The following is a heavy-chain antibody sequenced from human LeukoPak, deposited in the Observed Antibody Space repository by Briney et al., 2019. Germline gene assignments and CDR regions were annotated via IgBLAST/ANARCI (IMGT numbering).Heavy chain of an antibody. J-gene: IGHJ4*02. CDR3: AKGNSGYDLAIDY. V-gene: IGHV3-23*01. CDR2: IIGSGATT. CDR1: GFTFSNAW. D-gene: IGHD5-12*01. Sequence: GGSLRLSCAASGFTFSNAWMSWVRQAPGKGLEWVSAIIGSGATTYYADSVKGRFTISRDNSKNTLYLQMHSLRTEDTAVYYCAKGNSGYDLAIDYWGQGTLVTVSS.